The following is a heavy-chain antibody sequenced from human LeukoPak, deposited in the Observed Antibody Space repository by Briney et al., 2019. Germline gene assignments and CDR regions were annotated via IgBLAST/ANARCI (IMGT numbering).Heavy chain of an antibody. CDR3: ARQMTTTRLLDS. V-gene: IGHV3-9*01. Sequence: GGSLRLSCAASGFTFDDYAMHWVRQAPGKGLEWVSGISWNSGSIGYADSVKGRFTISRDNSKNTLFLQMNTLRTDDTALYFCARQMTTTRLLDSWGQGTLVTVSS. D-gene: IGHD1-1*01. CDR2: ISWNSGSI. CDR1: GFTFDDYA. J-gene: IGHJ4*02.